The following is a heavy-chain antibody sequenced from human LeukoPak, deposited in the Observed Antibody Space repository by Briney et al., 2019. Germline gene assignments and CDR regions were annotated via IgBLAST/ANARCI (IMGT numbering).Heavy chain of an antibody. CDR3: ARDYYASESYYNPS. Sequence: PGGSLRLSCAASGFTFSDYFMSWIRPAPQKGLEWVSYISNSGSTIYYADSVKGRFTISRDNAKNSLYLQMNSLRAEDTAVYYCARDYYASESYYNPSWGQGTLVTVSS. J-gene: IGHJ5*02. CDR1: GFTFSDYF. D-gene: IGHD3-10*01. CDR2: ISNSGSTI. V-gene: IGHV3-11*01.